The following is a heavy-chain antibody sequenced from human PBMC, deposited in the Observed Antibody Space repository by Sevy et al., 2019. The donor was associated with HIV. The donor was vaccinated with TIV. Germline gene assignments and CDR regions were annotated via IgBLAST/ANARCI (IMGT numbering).Heavy chain of an antibody. V-gene: IGHV4-31*03. CDR2: IYYSGGT. J-gene: IGHJ5*02. CDR1: GGSISSGGYY. D-gene: IGHD3-16*01. CDR3: ARERRGGIWFDP. Sequence: SETLSLTCTVSGGSISSGGYYWSWIRQHPGKGLEWIGSIYYSGGTYYNPSLKSRVTISVDTSQNQFSRKLSAVTAADTAVYYCARERRGGIWFDPWGQGTLVTVSS.